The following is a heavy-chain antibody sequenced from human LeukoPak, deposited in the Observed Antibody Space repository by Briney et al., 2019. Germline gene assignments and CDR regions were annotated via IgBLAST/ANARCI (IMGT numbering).Heavy chain of an antibody. CDR1: AFTFSSYW. CDR2: INSDGSST. CDR3: AKTVGVNFFDY. D-gene: IGHD1-14*01. V-gene: IGHV3-74*01. Sequence: PGGSLRLSCAASAFTFSSYWMHWVRQAPGKGLVWVSRINSDGSSTSYADSVKGRFTISRDNSKNTLYLQMHSLRGEDTAMYYCAKTVGVNFFDYWGQGTLVTVSS. J-gene: IGHJ4*02.